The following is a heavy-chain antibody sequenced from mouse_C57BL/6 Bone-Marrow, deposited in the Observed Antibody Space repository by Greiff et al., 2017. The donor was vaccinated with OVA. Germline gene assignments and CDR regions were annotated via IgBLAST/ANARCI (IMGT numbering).Heavy chain of an antibody. J-gene: IGHJ2*01. D-gene: IGHD1-1*01. Sequence: QVQLKQPGAELVMPGASVKLSCKASGYTFTSYWMHWVKQRPGQGLEWIGEIDPSDSYTNYNQKFKGKSTLTVDKSSSTAYMQLSSLTSEDSAVYYCAREKDYYGSSFDYWGQGTTLTVSS. V-gene: IGHV1-69*01. CDR3: AREKDYYGSSFDY. CDR1: GYTFTSYW. CDR2: IDPSDSYT.